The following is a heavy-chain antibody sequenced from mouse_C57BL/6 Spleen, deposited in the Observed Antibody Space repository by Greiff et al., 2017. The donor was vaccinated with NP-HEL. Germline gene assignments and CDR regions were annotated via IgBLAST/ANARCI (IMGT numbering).Heavy chain of an antibody. CDR3: AKNGVITTVVAKDWYFDV. CDR2: IWRGGST. V-gene: IGHV2-5*01. CDR1: GFSLTSYG. J-gene: IGHJ1*03. Sequence: QVQLQQSGPGLVQPSQSLSITCTVSGFSLTSYGVHWVRQSPGKGLEWLGVIWRGGSTDYNAAFMSRLSITKDNSKSQVFFKMNSLQADDTAIYYCAKNGVITTVVAKDWYFDVWGTGTTVTVSS. D-gene: IGHD1-1*01.